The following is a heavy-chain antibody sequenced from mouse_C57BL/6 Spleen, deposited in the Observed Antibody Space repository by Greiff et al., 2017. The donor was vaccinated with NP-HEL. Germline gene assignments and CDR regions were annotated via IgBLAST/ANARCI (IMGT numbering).Heavy chain of an antibody. V-gene: IGHV14-3*01. CDR2: IDPANGNT. D-gene: IGHD3-2*02. J-gene: IGHJ2*01. CDR3: ASHSSGYDYFDY. Sequence: EVKLVESVAELVRPGASVKLSCTASGFNIKNTYMHWVKQRPEQGLEWIGRIDPANGNTKYAPKFQGKATITADTSSNTAYLQLSSLTSEDTAIYYCASHSSGYDYFDYWGQGTTLTVSS. CDR1: GFNIKNTY.